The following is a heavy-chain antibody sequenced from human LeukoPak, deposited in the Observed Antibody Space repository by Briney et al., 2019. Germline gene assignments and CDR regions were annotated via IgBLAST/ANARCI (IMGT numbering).Heavy chain of an antibody. Sequence: PSETLSLTCTVSGGSISSYYWSWIRQPAGRGLEWIGRIYTSGSTNYNPSLKSRVTMSVDTSKNQFSLKLSSVTAADTAVYYCARDPPYSNYDDGGSYYYYYMDVWGKGTTVTVSS. D-gene: IGHD4-11*01. CDR1: GGSISSYY. V-gene: IGHV4-4*07. CDR2: IYTSGST. CDR3: ARDPPYSNYDDGGSYYYYYMDV. J-gene: IGHJ6*03.